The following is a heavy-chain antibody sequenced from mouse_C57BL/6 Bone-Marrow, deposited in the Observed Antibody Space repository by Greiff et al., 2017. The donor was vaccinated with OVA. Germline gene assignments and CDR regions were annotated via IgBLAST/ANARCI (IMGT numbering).Heavy chain of an antibody. V-gene: IGHV3-6*01. CDR2: ISYDGSN. D-gene: IGHD2-3*01. J-gene: IGHJ3*01. CDR3: ARDRGGYDGLAY. Sequence: VQLQQSGPGLVKPSQSLSLTCSVTGYSITSGYYWNWIRQFPGNKLEWMGYISYDGSNNYNPSLKNRISITRDTSKNQFFLKLNSVTTEDTATYYCARDRGGYDGLAYWGQGTLVTVSA. CDR1: GYSITSGYY.